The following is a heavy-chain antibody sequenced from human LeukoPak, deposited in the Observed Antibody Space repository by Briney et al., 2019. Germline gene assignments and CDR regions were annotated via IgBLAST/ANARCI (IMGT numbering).Heavy chain of an antibody. Sequence: PETLSLTCTVSNDSIHSYYWGWIRQPAGKGLEWIGRLYTSGTTDYNPSLKSRVSMSVDTSKNQFSLRLTSVTAADTAVYYCARGWDAANWYFDLWGRGTLVTV. CDR2: LYTSGTT. V-gene: IGHV4-4*07. CDR1: NDSIHSYY. D-gene: IGHD6-19*01. J-gene: IGHJ2*01. CDR3: ARGWDAANWYFDL.